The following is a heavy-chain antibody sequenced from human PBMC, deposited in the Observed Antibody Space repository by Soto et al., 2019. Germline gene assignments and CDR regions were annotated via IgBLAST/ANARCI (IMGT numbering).Heavy chain of an antibody. V-gene: IGHV4-59*08. J-gene: IGHJ4*02. CDR3: ARGVAAVDY. CDR1: GGSISSFY. D-gene: IGHD3-3*01. CDR2: IYYSGST. Sequence: QVQLQESGPGLVKPSETLSLTCTVSGGSISSFYWSWIRQPPGKGLEWIGYIYYSGSTNYNPSLKSRVTISLDTSKNQFSLKLSSVTAADTAVYYCARGVAAVDYWGQGTLVTVSS.